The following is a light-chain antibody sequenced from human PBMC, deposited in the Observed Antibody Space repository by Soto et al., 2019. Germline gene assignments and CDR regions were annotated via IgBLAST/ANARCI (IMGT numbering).Light chain of an antibody. CDR2: EVN. Sequence: QSALTQPASVSGPPGQSIAISCTGTSSDVGSYDRVSWYQHHPGKAPTLLIYEVNKRPSGVSNRFSGSKSGNTASLTISGRQAEGEADYYCCSSVGGPIWVFGGGTQLTVL. CDR1: SSDVGSYDR. J-gene: IGLJ3*02. CDR3: CSSVGGPIWV. V-gene: IGLV2-23*02.